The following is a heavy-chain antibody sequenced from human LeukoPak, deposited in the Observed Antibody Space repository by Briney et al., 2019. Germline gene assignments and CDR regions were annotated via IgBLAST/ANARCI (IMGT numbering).Heavy chain of an antibody. J-gene: IGHJ6*03. CDR2: IYYSGST. Sequence: SETLSLTCTVSGGSISSSSYYWGWIRQPPGKGLEWIGSIYYSGSTYYNPSLKSRVTISVDTSKNQFSLKLSSVTAADTAVYYCARAQTYYDFWSGYFPSDYYYYMDVWGKGTTVTVSS. CDR1: GGSISSSSYY. D-gene: IGHD3-3*01. V-gene: IGHV4-39*07. CDR3: ARAQTYYDFWSGYFPSDYYYYMDV.